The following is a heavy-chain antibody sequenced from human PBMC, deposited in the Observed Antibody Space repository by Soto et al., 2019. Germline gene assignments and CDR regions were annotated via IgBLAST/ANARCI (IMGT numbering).Heavy chain of an antibody. V-gene: IGHV1-3*05. D-gene: IGHD3-22*01. CDR3: AGSGYYSPYYYYGMDV. J-gene: IGHJ6*02. CDR1: GYTFTSYA. CDR2: INAGNGNT. Sequence: QVQLVQSGAEEKKPGASVKVSCKASGYTFTSYAMHWVRQAPGQRLEWMGWINAGNGNTKYLQKFQGRVTITRDTTASTAYMELSSLRSEDTAVYYCAGSGYYSPYYYYGMDVWGQGTTVTVSS.